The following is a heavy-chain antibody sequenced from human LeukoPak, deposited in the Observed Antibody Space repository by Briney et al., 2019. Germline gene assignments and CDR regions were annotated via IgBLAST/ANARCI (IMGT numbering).Heavy chain of an antibody. CDR1: GYTFTSYF. CDR3: ARPTLVQYGGFDY. D-gene: IGHD4-23*01. V-gene: IGHV1-46*01. J-gene: IGHJ4*02. CDR2: INPSGGST. Sequence: ASVKVSCKASGYTFTSYFMHWVRQAPGQGLEWMGIINPSGGSTSYAQKFQGRVSMTRDTSTSTVYMELSSLRSEDTAVYYCARPTLVQYGGFDYWGQGTLVTVSS.